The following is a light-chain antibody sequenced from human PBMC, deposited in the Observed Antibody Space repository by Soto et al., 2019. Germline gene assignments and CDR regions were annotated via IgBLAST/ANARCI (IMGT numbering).Light chain of an antibody. CDR2: DAS. CDR3: QQYNSYPYT. CDR1: QSISTW. V-gene: IGKV1-5*01. J-gene: IGKJ2*01. Sequence: DIQMTQSPSTVSASVGDGVTITCRASQSISTWLAWYQQKPGKAPHLLIYDASTLESGGPSGFSGSGSGTEFTLTISSLQTDDSATYYCQQYNSYPYTFGQGTKLEIK.